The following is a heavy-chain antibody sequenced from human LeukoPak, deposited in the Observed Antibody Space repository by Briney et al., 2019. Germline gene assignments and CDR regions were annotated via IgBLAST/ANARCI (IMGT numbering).Heavy chain of an antibody. Sequence: GESLKISCKGSGYSFSSYWIAWVRQMPGKGLEWMGIIYPRDSRTTYSPSFQGQVTISADKSISTAYLQWNSLKASDTAMYYCARHLSGITSCPNYWGPGTLVTVSS. J-gene: IGHJ4*02. CDR3: ARHLSGITSCPNY. CDR2: IYPRDSRT. V-gene: IGHV5-51*01. CDR1: GYSFSSYW. D-gene: IGHD3-10*01.